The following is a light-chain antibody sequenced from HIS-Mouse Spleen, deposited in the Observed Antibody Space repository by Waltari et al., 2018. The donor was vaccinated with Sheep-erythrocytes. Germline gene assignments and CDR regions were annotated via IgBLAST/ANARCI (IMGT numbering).Light chain of an antibody. V-gene: IGLV2-11*01. CDR2: DVS. J-gene: IGLJ1*01. CDR1: SIYVGGYNF. Sequence: QSALTQPRSVSGSPRQSVTIPCPGTSIYVGGYNFVPWYQQHPGKAPKLMIYDVSKRPSGVPDRFSGSKSGNTASLTISGLQAEDEADYYCCSYAGSNNHVFATGTKVTVL. CDR3: CSYAGSNNHV.